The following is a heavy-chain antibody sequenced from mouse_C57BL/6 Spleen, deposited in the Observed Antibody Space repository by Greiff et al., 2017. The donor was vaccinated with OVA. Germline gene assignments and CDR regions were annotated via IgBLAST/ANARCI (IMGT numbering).Heavy chain of an antibody. J-gene: IGHJ2*01. CDR2: IDPSDSET. CDR3: ARYHDGYHFDY. D-gene: IGHD2-3*01. V-gene: IGHV1-52*01. Sequence: QVQLQQPGAELVRPGSSVKLSCKASGYTFTSYWMHWVKQRPIQGLEWIGNIDPSDSETHYNQKFKDKATLTVDKSSSTAYMQLSSLTSEDSAVYYCARYHDGYHFDYWGQGTTLTVSS. CDR1: GYTFTSYW.